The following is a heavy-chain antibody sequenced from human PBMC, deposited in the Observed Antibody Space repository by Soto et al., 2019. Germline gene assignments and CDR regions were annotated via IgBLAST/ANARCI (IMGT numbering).Heavy chain of an antibody. J-gene: IGHJ4*02. Sequence: EVQLVESGGGLVQPGWSLRLSCAASGFTFNNYWMHWVRQAPGKGLVWVSRIKYDGSTTNYADSVKGRFTISRDNAKNTVYLQMNSLRGEDTAVYYCARGGWGAYYFDYWGQGTLVTVSS. CDR3: ARGGWGAYYFDY. D-gene: IGHD1-26*01. CDR2: IKYDGSTT. V-gene: IGHV3-74*01. CDR1: GFTFNNYW.